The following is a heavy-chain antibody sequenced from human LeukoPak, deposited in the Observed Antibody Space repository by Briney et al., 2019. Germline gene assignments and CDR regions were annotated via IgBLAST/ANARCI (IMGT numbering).Heavy chain of an antibody. CDR2: IKNKANSYTT. Sequence: GGSLRLSCAASGFTFSDHYMDWVRQAPGKGLEWVGRIKNKANSYTTEYAASVKGRFTVSREDSKNALYLQMNSLKTEDTAVYYCTRGGLARPYDPWGQGTLVTVSS. D-gene: IGHD3-16*01. CDR1: GFTFSDHY. J-gene: IGHJ5*02. V-gene: IGHV3-72*01. CDR3: TRGGLARPYDP.